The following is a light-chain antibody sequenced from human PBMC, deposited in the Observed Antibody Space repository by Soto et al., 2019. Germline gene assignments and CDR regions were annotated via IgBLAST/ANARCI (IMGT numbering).Light chain of an antibody. CDR1: QSLLHSSNNKNY. CDR3: HQYYSSPVT. J-gene: IGKJ3*01. Sequence: DIVMTQSPDSLAVSLGERATINCKSSQSLLHSSNNKNYLNWYQQKPGQPPKLLIYWASTRESGVTDRFSGSGSGTDFTLTISSMQAEDVAVYYCHQYYSSPVTFGPGTRVEIK. CDR2: WAS. V-gene: IGKV4-1*01.